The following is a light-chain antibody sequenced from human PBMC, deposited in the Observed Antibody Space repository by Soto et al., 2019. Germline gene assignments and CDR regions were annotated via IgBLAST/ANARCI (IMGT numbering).Light chain of an antibody. CDR1: QSISSW. CDR3: QQYNSYPWT. Sequence: DIQITQSPSTLSASVGDRVTITCRASQSISSWLAWYQQKPGKAPKLLIYDASSLASGVPSRFRGSGSGTEFTLTISSLQPDDFETYYCQQYNSYPWTFGQGTKVDIK. CDR2: DAS. V-gene: IGKV1-5*01. J-gene: IGKJ1*01.